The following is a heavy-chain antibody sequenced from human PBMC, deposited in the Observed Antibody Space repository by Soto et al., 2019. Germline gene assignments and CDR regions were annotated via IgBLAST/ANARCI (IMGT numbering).Heavy chain of an antibody. D-gene: IGHD6-19*01. CDR1: GYSISSGSY. CDR2: IYHGGTT. Sequence: PSETLSLTCTVSGYSISSGSYCAWIRQPPGKGPEWIASIYHGGTTFYNPSLKSRITISVDTSNNQFSLKLTSVTAADTAVYYCARVHVMVVAGSTFDYWGHGTLVTVSS. CDR3: ARVHVMVVAGSTFDY. V-gene: IGHV4-38-2*02. J-gene: IGHJ4*01.